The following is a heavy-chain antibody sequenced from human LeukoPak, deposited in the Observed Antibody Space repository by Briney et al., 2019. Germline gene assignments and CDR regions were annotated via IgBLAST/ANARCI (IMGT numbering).Heavy chain of an antibody. D-gene: IGHD1-26*01. CDR1: EYTLTELS. V-gene: IGHV1-24*01. CDR3: AADRGDYSGSYWTAFDI. Sequence: EASVKVSCKVSEYTLTELSMHWVRHAPGKGLEWLGGFDPEDGEIIYAQKFQGRVTMSDDTSTDTAYMELGSLRSDDTAVYYCAADRGDYSGSYWTAFDIWGQGTMVTVSS. CDR2: FDPEDGEI. J-gene: IGHJ3*02.